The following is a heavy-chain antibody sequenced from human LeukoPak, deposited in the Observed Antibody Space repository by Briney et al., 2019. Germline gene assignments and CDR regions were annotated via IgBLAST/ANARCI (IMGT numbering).Heavy chain of an antibody. Sequence: PSETLSLTCAVSGYSISSGYYWGWIRQPPGKGLEWIGSIYHSGSTYYNPSLKSRVTISVDTSKNQFSLKLSSVTAADTAVYYCARHGITARDWGQGTLVTVSS. CDR3: ARHGITARD. J-gene: IGHJ4*02. V-gene: IGHV4-38-2*01. D-gene: IGHD3-3*01. CDR2: IYHSGST. CDR1: GYSISSGYY.